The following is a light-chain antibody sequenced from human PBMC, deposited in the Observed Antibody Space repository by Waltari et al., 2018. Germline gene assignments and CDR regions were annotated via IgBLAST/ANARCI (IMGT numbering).Light chain of an antibody. V-gene: IGLV2-23*01. CDR2: EAS. CDR1: SSDIGSHTL. J-gene: IGLJ2*01. CDR3: CAYAGPNTYVV. Sequence: QSALTQPAPVSGPPGPSITLSCLGSSSDIGSHTLFSWYQHPPGKAPHLLIYEASKRPSGVSDRFSGSKSGSSASLTISGLQPEDEADYCCCAYAGPNTYVVFGGGTKLTVL.